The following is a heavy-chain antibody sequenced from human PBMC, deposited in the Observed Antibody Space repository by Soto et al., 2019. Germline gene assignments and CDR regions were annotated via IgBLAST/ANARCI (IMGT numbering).Heavy chain of an antibody. Sequence: QVQLVESGGGVVQPGRSLRLSCAAPGFTFTTYGMHWVRQAPGKGLEWVAVISYDGRTKYYADSVKGRFTVSRDNSNNTVYLQLNSLRADDTAVYYCAKDTFAYCSGGSCLYYYCMDVWGQWTTVTVSS. CDR1: GFTFTTYG. CDR2: ISYDGRTK. CDR3: AKDTFAYCSGGSCLYYYCMDV. J-gene: IGHJ6*02. V-gene: IGHV3-30*18. D-gene: IGHD2-15*01.